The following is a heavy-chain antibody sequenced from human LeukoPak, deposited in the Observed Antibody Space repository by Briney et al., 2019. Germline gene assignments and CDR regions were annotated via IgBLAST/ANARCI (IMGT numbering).Heavy chain of an antibody. D-gene: IGHD3-22*01. J-gene: IGHJ3*02. CDR3: ARPDTTGYYPLTAFDI. CDR1: GYRSTDHW. Sequence: GESLNISCKGSGYRSTDHWVGWVRHMPGNGLEWVGIIYPGDSDTRYRPSSQAPVTISADKAIRTAYLQWSSLKASDTAIYYCARPDTTGYYPLTAFDIWGQGAVVSVSS. V-gene: IGHV5-51*01. CDR2: IYPGDSDT.